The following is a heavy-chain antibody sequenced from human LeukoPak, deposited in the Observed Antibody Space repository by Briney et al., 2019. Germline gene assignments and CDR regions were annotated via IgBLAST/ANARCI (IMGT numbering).Heavy chain of an antibody. CDR2: INPNSGGT. J-gene: IGHJ4*02. V-gene: IGHV1-2*02. Sequence: ASVKVSCNASGYTLTGYYMHSVPQAPGQGLEWMGWINPNSGGTNYAQKFQGRVTMTRDTSISTAYMELSSLRSDDTAVFYCAGSRTGDDYNPPFDYWGQGTLVTVSS. CDR1: GYTLTGYY. CDR3: AGSRTGDDYNPPFDY. D-gene: IGHD5-24*01.